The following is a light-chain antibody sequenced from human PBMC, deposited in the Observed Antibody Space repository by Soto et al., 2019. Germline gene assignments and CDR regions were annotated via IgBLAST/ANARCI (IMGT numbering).Light chain of an antibody. CDR3: QQYYSYPLT. J-gene: IGKJ4*01. V-gene: IGKV1-8*01. CDR1: QGISSY. Sequence: AIRMTQSPSSLSASTGDRVTITCRASQGISSYLAWYQQKPGKAPKLLIYAASTLQSGVPSRFSGSGSGTDFTLPFSCLQSEDFATYYCQQYYSYPLTFGGGTKVEIK. CDR2: AAS.